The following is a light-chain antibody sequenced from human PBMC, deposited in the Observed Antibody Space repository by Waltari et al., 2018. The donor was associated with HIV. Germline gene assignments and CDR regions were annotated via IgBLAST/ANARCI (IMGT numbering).Light chain of an antibody. Sequence: DIQLTPSPSFLSASVGDSVTVACRASQDISDFLAWYQQKPGIAPRLLIYDASILYTGVPSRFRGSGSGTEFTLTISSLQPEDFASYYCQQLHTVPLTFGGGTKV. CDR2: DAS. CDR1: QDISDF. J-gene: IGKJ4*01. CDR3: QQLHTVPLT. V-gene: IGKV1-9*01.